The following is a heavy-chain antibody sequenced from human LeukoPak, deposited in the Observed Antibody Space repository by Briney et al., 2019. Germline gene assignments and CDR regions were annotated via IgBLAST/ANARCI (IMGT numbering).Heavy chain of an antibody. D-gene: IGHD6-13*01. CDR2: IYYSGST. Sequence: SSETLSLTCTVSGGSISSYYWRWIRQPPGKGLEWIGYIYYSGSTNYNPSLKSRVTIPEDTSKNQSFLEQSYANAPGPAGYYRGRDTPIAAAGTGGFDYWGQGTLVTVSS. V-gene: IGHV4-59*12. CDR1: GGSISSYY. J-gene: IGHJ4*02. CDR3: GRDTPIAAAGTGGFDY.